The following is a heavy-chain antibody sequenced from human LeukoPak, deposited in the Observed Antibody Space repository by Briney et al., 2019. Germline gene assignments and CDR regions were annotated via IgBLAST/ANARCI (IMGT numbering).Heavy chain of an antibody. V-gene: IGHV4-34*01. Sequence: SETLSLTCAVYGGSFSGYYWSWIRQPPGKGLEWIGEINHSGSTNYNPSLKSRVTISVDTSKNQFSLKLSSVTAADTAVYYCARVSPGYYDSSGYYSYFDYWGQGTLVTVSS. CDR1: GGSFSGYY. D-gene: IGHD3-22*01. CDR3: ARVSPGYYDSSGYYSYFDY. J-gene: IGHJ4*02. CDR2: INHSGST.